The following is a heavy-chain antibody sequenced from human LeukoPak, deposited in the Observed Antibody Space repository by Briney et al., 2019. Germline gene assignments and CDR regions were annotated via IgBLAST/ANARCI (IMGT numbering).Heavy chain of an antibody. CDR3: ARGGGGGSYWTLEGMDV. Sequence: GRSLRLSCVASGFTFNDYAIHWVRQAPGKGLEWVAVISYDETDKYYADSAKGRFTISRDNSKNTLYLQMSSLRPEDTAVYYCARGGGGGSYWTLEGMDVWGQGTTVTVSS. D-gene: IGHD1-26*01. J-gene: IGHJ6*02. CDR1: GFTFNDYA. CDR2: ISYDETDK. V-gene: IGHV3-30-3*01.